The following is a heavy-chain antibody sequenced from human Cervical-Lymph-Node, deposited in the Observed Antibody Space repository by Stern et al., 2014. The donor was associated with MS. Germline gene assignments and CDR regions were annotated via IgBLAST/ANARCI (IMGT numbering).Heavy chain of an antibody. CDR2: ISSYNGNT. Sequence: DQLVKSGPEVMKPWDSVKVSCTVSGYTFTSYGISWARLAHVQGLDRKGWISSYNGNTNYTQKLQGRVTMTTDTSTSTANMELRSLRSDDTAVYYCARGLLGSDNAFNIWGQGTMVTVSS. CDR1: GYTFTSYG. V-gene: IGHV1-18*01. D-gene: IGHD2-21*01. CDR3: ARGLLGSDNAFNI. J-gene: IGHJ3*02.